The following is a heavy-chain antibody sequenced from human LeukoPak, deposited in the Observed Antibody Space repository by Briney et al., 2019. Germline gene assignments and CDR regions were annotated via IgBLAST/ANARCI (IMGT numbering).Heavy chain of an antibody. V-gene: IGHV4-59*08. Sequence: KPSETLSLTCTVSGGSISSYYWSWIRQPPGKGLEWIGYIYYSGSTYYNPSLKSRVTISVDTSKNQFSLKLSSVTAADTAVYYCARPVVHGWFDPWGQGTLVTVSS. CDR2: IYYSGST. CDR3: ARPVVHGWFDP. J-gene: IGHJ5*02. CDR1: GGSISSYY. D-gene: IGHD2-2*01.